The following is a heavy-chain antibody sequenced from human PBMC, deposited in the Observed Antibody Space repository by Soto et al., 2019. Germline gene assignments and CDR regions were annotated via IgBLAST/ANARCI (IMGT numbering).Heavy chain of an antibody. CDR3: ARELHKGERGMDV. CDR1: GFPFSLYS. V-gene: IGHV3-48*02. Sequence: EVQLVESRGGLVQPGGSLRLSCAASGFPFSLYSINWVRQAPGKGLEWVSYISSSSTTINYADSVKGRFTISRDNAKNSLYLQLNSLRDGDTAVYYCARELHKGERGMDVWGQGTTVTVSS. CDR2: ISSSSTTI. D-gene: IGHD1-1*01. J-gene: IGHJ6*02.